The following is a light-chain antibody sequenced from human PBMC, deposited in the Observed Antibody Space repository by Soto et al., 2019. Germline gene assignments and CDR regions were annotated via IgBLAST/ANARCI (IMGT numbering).Light chain of an antibody. J-gene: IGLJ1*01. V-gene: IGLV2-8*01. Sequence: QSALTQPASASGSPGQSVTISCTGTSSDVGGYNFVSWYQQYPGKAPKLMIYEVTKRPSGVPDRFSGSKSGNTASLTVSGLHAEDEADYYCSSYAGSNSRYVFGTGTKLTVL. CDR1: SSDVGGYNF. CDR2: EVT. CDR3: SSYAGSNSRYV.